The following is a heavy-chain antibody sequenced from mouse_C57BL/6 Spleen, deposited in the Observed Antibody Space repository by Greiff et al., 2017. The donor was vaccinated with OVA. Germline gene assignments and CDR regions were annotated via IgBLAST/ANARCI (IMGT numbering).Heavy chain of an antibody. J-gene: IGHJ4*01. CDR3: ARSKDGYYGGAMDY. Sequence: EVMLVESGGGLVKPGGSLKLSCAASGFTFSSYAMSWVRQTPEKRLEWVATISDGGSYTYYPDNVKGRFTISRDNAKNNLYLQMSHLKSEDTAMYYCARSKDGYYGGAMDYWGQGTSVTVSS. V-gene: IGHV5-4*03. CDR1: GFTFSSYA. D-gene: IGHD2-3*01. CDR2: ISDGGSYT.